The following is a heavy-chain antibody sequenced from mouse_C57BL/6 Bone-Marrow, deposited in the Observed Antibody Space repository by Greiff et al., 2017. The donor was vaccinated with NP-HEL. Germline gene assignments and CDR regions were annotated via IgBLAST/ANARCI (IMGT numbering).Heavy chain of an antibody. Sequence: EVQLQESGGGLVKPGGSLKLSCAASGFTFSSYTMSWVRQTPEKRLEWVATISGGGGNTYYPDSVKGRFTISRDNAKNTLYLQMSSLRSEDTALYYCARGDYYGSSSYFDYWGQGTTLTVSS. V-gene: IGHV5-9*01. CDR3: ARGDYYGSSSYFDY. D-gene: IGHD1-1*01. J-gene: IGHJ2*01. CDR2: ISGGGGNT. CDR1: GFTFSSYT.